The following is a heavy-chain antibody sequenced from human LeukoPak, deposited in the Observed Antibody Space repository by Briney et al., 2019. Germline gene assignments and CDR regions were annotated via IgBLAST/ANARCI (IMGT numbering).Heavy chain of an antibody. Sequence: GGSLRPSCAASGFTFSSYWMSWVRQAPGKGLEWVANIKQDGSEKYYVDSVKGRFTISRDNAKNSLYLQMNSLRAEDTAVYYCAREIRFLEWLSDYWGQGTLVTVSS. V-gene: IGHV3-7*01. CDR2: IKQDGSEK. CDR1: GFTFSSYW. J-gene: IGHJ4*02. CDR3: AREIRFLEWLSDY. D-gene: IGHD3-3*01.